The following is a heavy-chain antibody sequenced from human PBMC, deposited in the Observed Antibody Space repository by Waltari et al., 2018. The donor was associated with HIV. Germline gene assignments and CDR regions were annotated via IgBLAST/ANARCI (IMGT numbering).Heavy chain of an antibody. CDR1: GFTFTTYN. J-gene: IGHJ6*02. CDR3: AREGRTRQGRDYYYHGMDV. Sequence: EVQLVESGGGLVKPGGSLRLSCAASGFTFTTYNMNWVRTAPGKGLEWVSSISTSSSYIYYADSVKGRFTISRDNAKNSLYLQLNSLRAEDTAVYYCAREGRTRQGRDYYYHGMDVWGQGTTVTVSS. CDR2: ISTSSSYI. V-gene: IGHV3-21*01. D-gene: IGHD2-15*01.